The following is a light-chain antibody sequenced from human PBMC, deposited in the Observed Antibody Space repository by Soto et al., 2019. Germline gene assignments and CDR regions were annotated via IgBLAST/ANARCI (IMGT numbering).Light chain of an antibody. CDR2: GAS. J-gene: IGKJ4*01. V-gene: IGKV4-1*01. Sequence: DIVMTQSPDSLAVSLGERATINCKSSQSVLFISNNKNYLAWYQQKAGQPPKLLIYGASTRESGVPDRFSGSGSGTDFTLTISSLQAEDVAVYYCQQYYSALTFGGGTKVEIK. CDR1: QSVLFISNNKNY. CDR3: QQYYSALT.